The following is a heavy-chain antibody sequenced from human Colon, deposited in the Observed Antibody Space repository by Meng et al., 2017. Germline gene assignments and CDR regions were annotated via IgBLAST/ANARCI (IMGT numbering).Heavy chain of an antibody. J-gene: IGHJ1*01. CDR2: ITGDGGST. V-gene: IGHV3-23*01. CDR1: TFYSNV. Sequence: EVQLWGSGGGLVPPGKSLGLSCAASTFYSNVVTWVRQAPGKGLEWVSAITGDGGSTYYADSVQGRFYISRDKSNNIVYLQMNNLRAEDTAIYYCAQPPDYGDYFEYFQHWGQGTLVTVSS. D-gene: IGHD4-17*01. CDR3: AQPPDYGDYFEYFQH.